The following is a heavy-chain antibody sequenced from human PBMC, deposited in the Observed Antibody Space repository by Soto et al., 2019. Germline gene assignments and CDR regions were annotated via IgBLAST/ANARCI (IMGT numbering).Heavy chain of an antibody. CDR3: ATSKGFCSGGRCYVAFDV. D-gene: IGHD2-15*01. Sequence: GESLKISCKSSGYRFISDWIGWVRQMPGKGLEWMGIMYPGDSDTRYSPSFQGQVTISADKSISTAYLQWASLKASDTAKYFCATSKGFCSGGRCYVAFDVWGQGTMVTVSS. CDR1: GYRFISDW. CDR2: MYPGDSDT. J-gene: IGHJ3*01. V-gene: IGHV5-51*01.